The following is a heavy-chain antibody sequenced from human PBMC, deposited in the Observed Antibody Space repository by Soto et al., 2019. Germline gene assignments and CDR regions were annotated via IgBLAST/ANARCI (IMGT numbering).Heavy chain of an antibody. D-gene: IGHD3-3*01. Sequence: LGESLKISCKGSGYSFTSYWISWVRQMPGKGLEWMGRIDPSDSYTKYSPSFQGQVTFSADKSINTAYLQWSSLKASDTAIYYCARLEWLSLAAWFDPWGQGTLVTVSS. J-gene: IGHJ5*02. CDR2: IDPSDSYT. CDR3: ARLEWLSLAAWFDP. V-gene: IGHV5-10-1*04. CDR1: GYSFTSYW.